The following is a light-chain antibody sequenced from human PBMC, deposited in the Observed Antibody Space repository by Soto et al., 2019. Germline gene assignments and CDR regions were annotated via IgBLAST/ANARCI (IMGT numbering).Light chain of an antibody. CDR3: QQYASSPSLT. V-gene: IGKV3-20*01. J-gene: IGKJ4*01. CDR1: QSLDSSY. Sequence: EIVLTQSPGTLSLSPGERATLSCRASQSLDSSYLAWYQNKPGQAPRLLIYRASSRATGIPDRFSGSGSGTDFTLTISRLEPEDFAVYYCQQYASSPSLTFGGGTKVEIK. CDR2: RAS.